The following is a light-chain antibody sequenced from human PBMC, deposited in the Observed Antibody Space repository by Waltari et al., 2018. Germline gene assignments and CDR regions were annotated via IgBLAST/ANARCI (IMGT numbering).Light chain of an antibody. CDR2: GAS. J-gene: IGKJ4*01. CDR3: QVYGSSPLT. V-gene: IGKV3-20*01. Sequence: ILLTQFPGTLSLSPREPATFSCRASQSVFSSYIGWYQQKPGQAPRLLIYGASNRATDIPDRFSGSGSGTDFTLTISRLEPEDFAVYYCQVYGSSPLTFGGGTKVEI. CDR1: QSVFSSY.